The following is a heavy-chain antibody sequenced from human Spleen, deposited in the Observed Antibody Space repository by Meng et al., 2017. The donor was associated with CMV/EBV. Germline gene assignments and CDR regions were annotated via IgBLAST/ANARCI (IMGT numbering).Heavy chain of an antibody. Sequence: EVQLVESGGDSVKPGGSLRRSCAGSGFTFSNAWMSWVRQAPGKGLEWVGRIKSKFDGETTDYAAPVKGRFTISRDDSRNTLYLYMNSLKTEDTAVYYCTTDRPRSGGKTHDYWGQGTLVTVSS. CDR3: TTDRPRSGGKTHDY. D-gene: IGHD4-23*01. J-gene: IGHJ4*02. V-gene: IGHV3-15*01. CDR2: IKSKFDGETT. CDR1: GFTFSNAW.